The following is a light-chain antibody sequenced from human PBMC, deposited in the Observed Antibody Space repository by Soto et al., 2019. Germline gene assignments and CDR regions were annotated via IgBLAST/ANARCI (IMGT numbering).Light chain of an antibody. Sequence: QPVLTQPASVSGSPGQSITVSCTGTSSDVGGYDYVSWYQQHPGKAPKLMIYDVSIRPSGVSNRFSGSKSGNTASLTISGLQAEDEADYYCSSYTSTSTPYVFGTGTKLTVL. CDR3: SSYTSTSTPYV. V-gene: IGLV2-14*03. CDR1: SSDVGGYDY. J-gene: IGLJ1*01. CDR2: DVS.